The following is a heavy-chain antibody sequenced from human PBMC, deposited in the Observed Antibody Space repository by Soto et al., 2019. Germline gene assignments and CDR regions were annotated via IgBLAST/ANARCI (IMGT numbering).Heavy chain of an antibody. Sequence: ASVKVSCKASGYTFTSYYMHWVRQAPGQGLEWMGIINPSGGSTSYAQKFQGRVTMTRDTSTSTVYMELSSLRSEDTAVYYCARANIVVVPASGMDCWGQGTTVTVAS. CDR1: GYTFTSYY. CDR2: INPSGGST. D-gene: IGHD2-2*01. J-gene: IGHJ6*02. V-gene: IGHV1-46*03. CDR3: ARANIVVVPASGMDC.